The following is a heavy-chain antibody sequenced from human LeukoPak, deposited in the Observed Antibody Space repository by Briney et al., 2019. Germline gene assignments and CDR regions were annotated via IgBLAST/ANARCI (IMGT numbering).Heavy chain of an antibody. Sequence: GGSLRLSCAASGFTFGSYSMNWVRQAPGKGLEWVSSITSSSRYMHYGDSVKGRFTISRDNSKNSLNLQMNSLRAEDTAVYYCARDLGYYDSSGYYGEGYYYGMDVWGQGTTVTVSS. V-gene: IGHV3-21*01. CDR2: ITSSSRYM. J-gene: IGHJ6*02. CDR1: GFTFGSYS. D-gene: IGHD3-22*01. CDR3: ARDLGYYDSSGYYGEGYYYGMDV.